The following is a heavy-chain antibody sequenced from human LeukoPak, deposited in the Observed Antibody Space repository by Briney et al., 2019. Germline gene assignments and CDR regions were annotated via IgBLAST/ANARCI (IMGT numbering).Heavy chain of an antibody. CDR2: ISAYNGNT. D-gene: IGHD3-10*01. CDR3: ARDPRRSLLWFGELSAAYYFDY. V-gene: IGHV1-18*04. J-gene: IGHJ4*02. CDR1: GYTFTSYG. Sequence: ASVKVSCKASGYTFTSYGISWVRQAPGQGLEWMGWISAYNGNTNYAQKLQGRVTMTTDTSTSTAYMELRSLRSDDTAVYYCARDPRRSLLWFGELSAAYYFDYWGQGTLVTVSS.